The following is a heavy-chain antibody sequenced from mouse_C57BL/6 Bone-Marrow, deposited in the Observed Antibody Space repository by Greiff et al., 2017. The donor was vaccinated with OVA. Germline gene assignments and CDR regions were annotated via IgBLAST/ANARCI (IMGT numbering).Heavy chain of an antibody. J-gene: IGHJ3*01. CDR1: GFTFSSYT. CDR2: ISGGGGNT. Sequence: EVMLVESGGGLVKPGGSLKLSCAASGFTFSSYTMSWVRQTPEKRLAWVATISGGGGNTYYPDSVKGRFTISRDNAKNTLYLQMSSRGSEDTALYYCARQGRLAYWGQGTLVTVSA. V-gene: IGHV5-9*01. CDR3: ARQGRLAY.